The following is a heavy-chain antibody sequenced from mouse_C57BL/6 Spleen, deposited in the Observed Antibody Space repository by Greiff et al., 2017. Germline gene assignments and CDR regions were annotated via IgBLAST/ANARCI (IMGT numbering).Heavy chain of an antibody. J-gene: IGHJ3*01. Sequence: DVQLQESGPGLVKPSQSLSLTCSVTGYSITSGYYWNWIRQFPGNKLEWMGYISYDGSNNYNPSLKNRISITRDTSKNQFFLKLNSVTTEDTATYYCARDRDGNWFAYWGQGTLVTVSA. V-gene: IGHV3-6*01. D-gene: IGHD2-1*01. CDR2: ISYDGSN. CDR3: ARDRDGNWFAY. CDR1: GYSITSGYY.